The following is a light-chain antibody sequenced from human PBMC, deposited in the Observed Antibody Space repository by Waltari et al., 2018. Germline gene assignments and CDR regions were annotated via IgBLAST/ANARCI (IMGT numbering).Light chain of an antibody. CDR3: QQYNTSPFT. V-gene: IGKV1-33*01. CDR2: YAS. J-gene: IGKJ3*01. CDR1: QAINNY. Sequence: DIQMTQSPSSLSASVGDRVTITCRASQAINNYLTWYQQKPGKAPKPLIYYASSSKTGVPSRFSGSRSGTEYSLTISSLQPEDIATYYCQQYNTSPFTFGPGTKLDI.